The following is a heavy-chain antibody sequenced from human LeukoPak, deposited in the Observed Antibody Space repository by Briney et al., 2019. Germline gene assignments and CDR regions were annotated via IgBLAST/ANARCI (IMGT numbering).Heavy chain of an antibody. D-gene: IGHD3-16*01. V-gene: IGHV3-9*01. Sequence: PGGSLRLSCAGSGFIFNNYAMHWVRQPPGKGLEWVSGISWNSGSIDYADSVKGRFTISRDNAKNSLYLQMNSLRVEDTAVYYCARDSLRGTPHDYWGQGTLVTVSS. J-gene: IGHJ4*02. CDR1: GFIFNNYA. CDR3: ARDSLRGTPHDY. CDR2: ISWNSGSI.